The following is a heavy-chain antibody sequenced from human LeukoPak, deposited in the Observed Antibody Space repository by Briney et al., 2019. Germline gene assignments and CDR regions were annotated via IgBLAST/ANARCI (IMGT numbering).Heavy chain of an antibody. CDR1: GYTLTELS. D-gene: IGHD6-19*01. CDR2: FDREDGET. J-gene: IGHJ4*02. V-gene: IGHV1-24*01. Sequence: ASVKVSCKVSGYTLTELSMHWVRQAPGKGLDFMGGFDREDGETIYAQKVQSRVTMTEDTSTDTAYMELSSMRSEDTAVYYCATEGTIAVAGSFDYWGQGTLVAVSS. CDR3: ATEGTIAVAGSFDY.